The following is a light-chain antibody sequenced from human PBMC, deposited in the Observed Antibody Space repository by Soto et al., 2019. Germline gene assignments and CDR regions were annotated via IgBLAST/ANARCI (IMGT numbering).Light chain of an antibody. J-gene: IGKJ3*01. V-gene: IGKV1-5*03. CDR2: KAS. CDR1: QSINNW. Sequence: DILMTQSPSTLSASIGDRVTITCRASQSINNWLAWYQQKPGKAPKVLIYKASSLESGVPSRFSGSESGTEFTLAINSLQPDDFATYYCQQYDTYPYTFGPGTKVDIK. CDR3: QQYDTYPYT.